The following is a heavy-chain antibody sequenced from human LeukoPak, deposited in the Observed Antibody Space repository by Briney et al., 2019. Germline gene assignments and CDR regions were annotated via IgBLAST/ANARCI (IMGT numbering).Heavy chain of an antibody. CDR3: ARRRDGDYSVDY. V-gene: IGHV1-18*01. CDR1: GYTFTSYG. D-gene: IGHD4-17*01. CDR2: ISAYNGNT. J-gene: IGHJ4*02. Sequence: ASVKVSCKASGYTFTSYGISWVRQAPGQGLEWMGWISAYNGNTNYAQKLQGRVTMTTDTSTSTVYMELSSLRSEDTAVYYCARRRDGDYSVDYWGQGTLVTVSS.